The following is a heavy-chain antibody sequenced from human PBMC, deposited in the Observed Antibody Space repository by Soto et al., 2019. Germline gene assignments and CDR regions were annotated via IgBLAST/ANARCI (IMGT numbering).Heavy chain of an antibody. J-gene: IGHJ5*02. CDR2: IYHTGST. V-gene: IGHV4-4*02. CDR3: ARVWGALAPIAGWFGP. Sequence: QVQLQESGPGLVKPSGTLSLTCAVSNGSITSGNWWSWVRQPPGKGLEWIGDIYHTGSTNYNPSLRSRVIISVDKSKNNFSLSLSSVTAADTAVYFCARVWGALAPIAGWFGPWGRGILVTVSS. CDR1: NGSITSGNW. D-gene: IGHD3-16*01.